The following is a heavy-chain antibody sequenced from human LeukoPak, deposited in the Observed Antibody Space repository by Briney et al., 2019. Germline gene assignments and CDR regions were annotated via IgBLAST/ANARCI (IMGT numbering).Heavy chain of an antibody. Sequence: GESLKTSCKGSGYSFTSYWIGWVRQMPGKGLEWMGIIYPGDSDTRYSPPFQGQVTISADKSISTAYLQWSSLKASDTAMYYCARVRPQDGFDIWGQGTMVTVSS. J-gene: IGHJ3*02. CDR1: GYSFTSYW. V-gene: IGHV5-51*01. CDR3: ARVRPQDGFDI. CDR2: IYPGDSDT.